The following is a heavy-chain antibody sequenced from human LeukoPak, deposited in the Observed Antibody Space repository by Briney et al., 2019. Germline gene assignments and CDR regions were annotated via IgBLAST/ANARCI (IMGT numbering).Heavy chain of an antibody. CDR1: GGTFSSYA. V-gene: IGHV1-69*05. J-gene: IGHJ4*02. CDR3: ARESLRNYYDSSGYYFDY. Sequence: SVKVSCKASGGTFSSYAISWVRQAPGQGLEWMGGPIPIFGTANYAQKFQGRVTITTDESTSTAYMELSSLRSEDTAVYYCARESLRNYYDSSGYYFDYWGQGTLVTVSS. D-gene: IGHD3-22*01. CDR2: PIPIFGTA.